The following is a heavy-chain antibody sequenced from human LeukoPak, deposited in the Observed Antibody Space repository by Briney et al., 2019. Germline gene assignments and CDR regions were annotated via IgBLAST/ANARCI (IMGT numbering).Heavy chain of an antibody. D-gene: IGHD3-3*01. J-gene: IGHJ4*02. CDR1: GYTFTGYY. V-gene: IGHV1-2*02. Sequence: GASVKVSCKASGYTFTGYYMHWVRQAPGQGLEWMGWINPNSGGTNCAQKFQGRVTMTRDTSISTAYMELSRLRSDDTAVYYCAREAPYDFWSGYLDYWGQGTLVTVSS. CDR3: AREAPYDFWSGYLDY. CDR2: INPNSGGT.